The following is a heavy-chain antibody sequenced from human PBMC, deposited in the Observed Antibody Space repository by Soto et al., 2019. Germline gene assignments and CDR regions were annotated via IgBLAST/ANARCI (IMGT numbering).Heavy chain of an antibody. V-gene: IGHV4-4*07. CDR2: VYSTGST. D-gene: IGHD4-17*01. CDR1: GGSIRGFY. CDR3: ARGGSYGDFFDY. Sequence: SETLWHTWRVSGGSIRGFYGSWIRQPAGKGLEWIGRVYSTGSTNYNPSLKSRVTISLDTSKNQFSLRLTSVTSAETAVYYCARGGSYGDFFDYWGQGAQVAVSS. J-gene: IGHJ4*02.